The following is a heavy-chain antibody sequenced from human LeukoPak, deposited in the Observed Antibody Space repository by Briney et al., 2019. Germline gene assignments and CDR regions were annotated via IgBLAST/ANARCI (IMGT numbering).Heavy chain of an antibody. Sequence: SVKVSCKASGGTFSSYAISWVRQAPGQGLEWMGGVIPIFGTANYAQKFQGRVTITTDESTSTAYMELSSLRSEDTAVYYCARDNDYYDSSGYYDYWGQGTLVTVSS. V-gene: IGHV1-69*05. CDR1: GGTFSSYA. CDR3: ARDNDYYDSSGYYDY. D-gene: IGHD3-22*01. CDR2: VIPIFGTA. J-gene: IGHJ4*02.